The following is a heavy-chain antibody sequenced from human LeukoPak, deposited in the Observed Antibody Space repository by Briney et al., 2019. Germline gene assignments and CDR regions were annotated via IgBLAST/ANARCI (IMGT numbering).Heavy chain of an antibody. CDR2: ISGSGGST. D-gene: IGHD3-22*01. V-gene: IGHV3-23*01. Sequence: GGSLRLSCAASGFTFSSYAMSWVRQAPGKGLEWVSAISGSGGSTYYADSVKGRFTISRDNSKNTLYLQMNSLRVEDTAVYYCAKDRLDYYDSSGYYWGRAFDIWGQGTMVTVSS. CDR1: GFTFSSYA. CDR3: AKDRLDYYDSSGYYWGRAFDI. J-gene: IGHJ3*02.